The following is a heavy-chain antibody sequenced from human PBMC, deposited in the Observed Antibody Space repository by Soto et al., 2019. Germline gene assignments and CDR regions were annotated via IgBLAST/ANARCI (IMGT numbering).Heavy chain of an antibody. J-gene: IGHJ6*02. V-gene: IGHV5-51*01. CDR3: ARLFSNFRYHYYAMDV. Sequence: PGESLKISCRGSGYTFTDYWIGWVRQLPGKGLEWMGIIYPGDSDTRYSPSFQGHVTITVDKSTNTAYLQWNTLRASDTAMYYCARLFSNFRYHYYAMDVWGQGTTVTVSS. CDR1: GYTFTDYW. D-gene: IGHD4-4*01. CDR2: IYPGDSDT.